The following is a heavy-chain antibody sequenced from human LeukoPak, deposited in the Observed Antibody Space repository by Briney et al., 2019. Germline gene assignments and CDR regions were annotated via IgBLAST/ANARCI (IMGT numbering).Heavy chain of an antibody. V-gene: IGHV3-30*02. CDR2: IRYDGSNK. Sequence: GGSLRLSCAASGFTFSDYYMSWIRQAPGKGLEWVAFIRYDGSNKYYADSVKGRFTISRDNSKNTLYLQMNSLRAEDTAVYYCAKVGDYWGQGTLVTVSS. CDR3: AKVGDY. CDR1: GFTFSDYY. J-gene: IGHJ4*02.